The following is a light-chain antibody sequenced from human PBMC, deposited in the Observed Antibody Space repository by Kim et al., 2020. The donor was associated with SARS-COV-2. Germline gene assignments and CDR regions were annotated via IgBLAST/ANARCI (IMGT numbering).Light chain of an antibody. CDR1: ESLLSSNGNFW. CDR2: DSF. CDR3: LQGTHWPKT. J-gene: IGKJ2*01. Sequence: QPSSISCRSSESLLSSNGNFWLSWFQQRPGQSPRRLIYDSFKRESGVPDRFSGSGSGTDFTLKISRVEAEDVGMYFCLQGTHWPKTFGQGTKLEI. V-gene: IGKV2-30*01.